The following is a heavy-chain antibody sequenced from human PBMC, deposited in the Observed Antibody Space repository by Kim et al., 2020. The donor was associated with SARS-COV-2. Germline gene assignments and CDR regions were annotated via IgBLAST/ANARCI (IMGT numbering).Heavy chain of an antibody. D-gene: IGHD5-12*01. Sequence: GGSLRLSCAASGFTVSSNYMSWVRQAPGKGLEWVSVIYSGGSTYYADSVKGRFTISRDNSKNTLYLQMNSLRAEDTAVYYCARIRGYDYFAFDIWGQGTMVTVSS. V-gene: IGHV3-53*01. CDR3: ARIRGYDYFAFDI. J-gene: IGHJ3*02. CDR2: IYSGGST. CDR1: GFTVSSNY.